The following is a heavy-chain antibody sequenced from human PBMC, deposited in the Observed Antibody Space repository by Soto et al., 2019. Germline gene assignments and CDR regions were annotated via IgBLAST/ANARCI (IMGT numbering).Heavy chain of an antibody. CDR1: GGSFSGYY. CDR2: IYYNGAT. D-gene: IGHD3-16*01. J-gene: IGHJ5*02. CDR3: ATSITRGAADLDH. V-gene: IGHV4-34*11. Sequence: SETLSLTCAVYGGSFSGYYWSWIRQPPGKGLEWIGYIYYNGATNYNPSLEGHVVISMDKSKSQLSLKLNAVIATDTAVYYCATSITRGAADLDHWGQGTLVPVSP.